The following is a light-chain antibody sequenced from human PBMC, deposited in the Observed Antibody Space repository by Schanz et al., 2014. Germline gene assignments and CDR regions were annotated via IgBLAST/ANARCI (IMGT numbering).Light chain of an antibody. CDR3: QQRDNWPLT. V-gene: IGKV3-11*01. CDR1: QSVNSY. J-gene: IGKJ3*01. CDR2: DAS. Sequence: EIVLTQSPVTLSLYPGERATLSCRASQSVNSYLAWYQQKPGQAPGLLIYDASSRAAGIPARFRGSGSGTDFTLTISRLEPDDFAVYFCQQRDNWPLTFGPGTKVLFK.